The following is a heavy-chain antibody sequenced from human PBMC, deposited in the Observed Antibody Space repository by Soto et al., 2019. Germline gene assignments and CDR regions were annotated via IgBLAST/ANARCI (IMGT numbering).Heavy chain of an antibody. Sequence: ASVKVSCKASGGTFSSYTISWVRQAPGQGLEWMGRIIPILGIANYAQKFQGRVTITADKSTSTAYMELSSLRSEDTAVYYCARDGYSSGWYGPPDYYYYMDFGGKGTTVTVSS. D-gene: IGHD6-19*01. CDR1: GGTFSSYT. V-gene: IGHV1-69*04. CDR2: IIPILGIA. CDR3: ARDGYSSGWYGPPDYYYYMDF. J-gene: IGHJ6*03.